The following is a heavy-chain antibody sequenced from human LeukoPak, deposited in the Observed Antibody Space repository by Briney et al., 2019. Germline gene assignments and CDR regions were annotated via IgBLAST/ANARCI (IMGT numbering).Heavy chain of an antibody. V-gene: IGHV1-46*01. CDR1: GYTFTSYD. CDR3: AREGVVTGNWFDP. CDR2: INPSGGST. Sequence: GASVKVSCKASGYTFTSYDINWVRQAPGQGLEWMGIINPSGGSTSYAQKFQGRVTMTRDTSTSTVYMELSSLRSEDTAVYYCAREGVVTGNWFDPWGQGTLVTVSS. J-gene: IGHJ5*02. D-gene: IGHD4-23*01.